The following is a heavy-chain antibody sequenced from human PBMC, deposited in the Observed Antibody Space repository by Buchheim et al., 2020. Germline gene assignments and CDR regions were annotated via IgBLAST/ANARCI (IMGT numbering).Heavy chain of an antibody. CDR2: ISYDGSNK. J-gene: IGHJ4*02. CDR1: GFSFSSYG. V-gene: IGHV3-30*18. Sequence: QVQLVESGGGVVQPGRSLRLSCAASGFSFSSYGMHWVRQAPGKGLEWGAVISYDGSNKYYADSVKGRFTISRDNSKNTLYLQMNSLRAEDTAVYYCAKDLTYYDSSGPFDYWGQGTL. D-gene: IGHD3-22*01. CDR3: AKDLTYYDSSGPFDY.